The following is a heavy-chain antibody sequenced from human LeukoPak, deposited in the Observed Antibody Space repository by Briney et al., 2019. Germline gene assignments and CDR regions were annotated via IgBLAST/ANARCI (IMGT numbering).Heavy chain of an antibody. CDR1: GFTFSSYA. CDR3: ARDPTYCSSTSCDY. D-gene: IGHD2-2*01. V-gene: IGHV3-30-3*01. CDR2: ISYDGSNK. Sequence: GGSLRLSCAASGFTFSSYAMHWVPQAPGKGLEWVAVISYDGSNKYYADSVKGRFTISRDNSKNTLYLQMNSLRAEDTAVYYCARDPTYCSSTSCDYWGQGTLVTVSS. J-gene: IGHJ4*02.